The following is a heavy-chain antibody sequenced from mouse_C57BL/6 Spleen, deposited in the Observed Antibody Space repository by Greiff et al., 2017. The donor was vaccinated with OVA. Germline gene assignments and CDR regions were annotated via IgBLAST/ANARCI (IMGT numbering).Heavy chain of an antibody. Sequence: QVQLQQPGAELVMPGASVKLSCKASGYTFTSYWMHWVKQTPGQGLEWIGEIDPSDSYTNYNQKFKGKSTLTVDKSSSTAYMQLSSLTSEDSAVYYCAFFITTAFDYWGQGTTLTVSS. J-gene: IGHJ2*01. CDR3: AFFITTAFDY. CDR1: GYTFTSYW. D-gene: IGHD1-1*01. CDR2: IDPSDSYT. V-gene: IGHV1-69*01.